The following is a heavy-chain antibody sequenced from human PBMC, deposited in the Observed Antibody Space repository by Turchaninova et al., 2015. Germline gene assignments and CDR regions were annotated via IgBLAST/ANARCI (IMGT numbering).Heavy chain of an antibody. CDR2: IYLVDEK. CDR3: AHSLVGATGFDY. V-gene: IGHV2-5*02. CDR1: GFPLTMSGVV. D-gene: IGHD1-26*01. Sequence: ITLKESGPTLVKPTPPLTLTCPFSGFPLTMSGVVLGWIRQPPGTALEWLALIYLVDEKRDSPSLKSSLTITKDTSKNQVVLTMTNMDPVDTATYYCAHSLVGATGFDYWGQGTLVTVSS. J-gene: IGHJ4*02.